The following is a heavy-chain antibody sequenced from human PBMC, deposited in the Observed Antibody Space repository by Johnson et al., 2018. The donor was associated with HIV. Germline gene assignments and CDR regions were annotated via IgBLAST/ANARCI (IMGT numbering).Heavy chain of an antibody. V-gene: IGHV3-9*01. Sequence: EVQLVESGGGLVQPGRSLRLSCAASGFNFDDYAMHWVRQVSGKGLEWVSGISWISDTIAYADSVKGRFTISRDNAKNSLYLQMNSLRPEDTALYYCAKDLTWEMQDAFDIWGQGTMVTVSS. CDR2: ISWISDTI. CDR1: GFNFDDYA. J-gene: IGHJ3*02. CDR3: AKDLTWEMQDAFDI. D-gene: IGHD1-26*01.